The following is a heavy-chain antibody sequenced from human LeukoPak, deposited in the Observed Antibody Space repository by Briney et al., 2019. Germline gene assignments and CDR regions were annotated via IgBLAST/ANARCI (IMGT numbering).Heavy chain of an antibody. CDR3: AEGRGYYYMDV. D-gene: IGHD3-10*01. CDR1: GFPFANHA. Sequence: PGGSLRLSCAASGFPFANHAMSWVRQPPGKGLEWVAVISYDGSNKYYADSVKGRFTISRDNSKNTLYLQMNSLRAEDTAVYYCAEGRGYYYMDVWGKGTTVTVSS. CDR2: ISYDGSNK. V-gene: IGHV3-30*18. J-gene: IGHJ6*03.